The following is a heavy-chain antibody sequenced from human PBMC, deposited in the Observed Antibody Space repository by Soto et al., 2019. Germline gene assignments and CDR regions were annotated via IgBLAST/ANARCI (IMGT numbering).Heavy chain of an antibody. CDR1: GFTFSSYA. D-gene: IGHD6-13*01. J-gene: IGHJ5*02. CDR3: ARDLSRYSSSWYGNWFDP. V-gene: IGHV3-21*01. Sequence: GGSLRLSCAASGFTFSSYAMSWVRQAPGKGLEWVSSISSSSSYIYYADSVKGRFTISRDNAKNSLYLQMNSLRAEDTALYYCARDLSRYSSSWYGNWFDPWGQGTLVTVSS. CDR2: ISSSSSYI.